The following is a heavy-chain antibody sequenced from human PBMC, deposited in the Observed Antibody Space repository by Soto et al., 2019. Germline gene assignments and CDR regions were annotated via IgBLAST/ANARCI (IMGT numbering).Heavy chain of an antibody. Sequence: GGSLRLSCAASGFTFSSYGMHWVCQAPGKGLEWVAVISYDGSNKYYADSVKGRLTISRDNSKNTLYLQMNSLRAEDTAVYYCAKDMRGYPRGGPDYWGQGTLVTVSS. J-gene: IGHJ4*02. CDR3: AKDMRGYPRGGPDY. D-gene: IGHD3-22*01. V-gene: IGHV3-30*18. CDR2: ISYDGSNK. CDR1: GFTFSSYG.